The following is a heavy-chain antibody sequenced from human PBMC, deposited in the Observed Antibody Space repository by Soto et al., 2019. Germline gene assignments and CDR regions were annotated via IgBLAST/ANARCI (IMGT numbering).Heavy chain of an antibody. J-gene: IGHJ4*02. Sequence: QVQLVQSGAEVKKPGSSVKVSCMASGGTFSSYAISWVRQAPGQGLEWMGGIIPIFGTANYAQKFQGRVTITADESTSTAYMELSSLRSEDTALYYCARVPWRGAATPDYWGQGTLVTVSS. CDR2: IIPIFGTA. CDR1: GGTFSSYA. D-gene: IGHD3-10*01. V-gene: IGHV1-69*12. CDR3: ARVPWRGAATPDY.